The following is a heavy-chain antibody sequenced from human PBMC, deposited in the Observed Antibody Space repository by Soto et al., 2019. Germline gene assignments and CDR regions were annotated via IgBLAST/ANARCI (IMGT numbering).Heavy chain of an antibody. Sequence: GASVKVSCKGSGFTFTSYAINWVRQAPGQRLEWLGWINVANVNTKYSQKSQDRVTFTRDTSASTAYMFLSSLTSEDTGVYYCARDSGPFLEWPHYYGMDVWGQGTTVTVSS. V-gene: IGHV1-3*01. CDR3: ARDSGPFLEWPHYYGMDV. J-gene: IGHJ6*02. D-gene: IGHD3-3*02. CDR1: GFTFTSYA. CDR2: INVANVNT.